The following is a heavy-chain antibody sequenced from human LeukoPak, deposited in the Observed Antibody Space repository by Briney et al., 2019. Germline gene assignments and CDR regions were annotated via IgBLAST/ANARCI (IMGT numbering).Heavy chain of an antibody. CDR2: INTAGGT. J-gene: IGHJ3*02. V-gene: IGHV3-13*01. D-gene: IGHD3-22*01. CDR1: GFTFRTYD. Sequence: GGSLRLSCEASGFTFRTYDLHWVRQTAVKGLEWVSLINTAGGTFYSDSVRGQFTISRENAKNSFYLQMDSLTADDTAVYYCAREAFTDATGYYFSPLDMWGQGTMVTVSS. CDR3: AREAFTDATGYYFSPLDM.